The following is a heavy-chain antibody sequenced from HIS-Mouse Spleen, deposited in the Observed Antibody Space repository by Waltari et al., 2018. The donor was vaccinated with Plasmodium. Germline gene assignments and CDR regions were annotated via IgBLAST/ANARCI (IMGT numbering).Heavy chain of an antibody. J-gene: IGHJ4*02. Sequence: EVQLVESGVGVVQPGRSLRLSCAASGFTFSSNDMHWVRQATGKGLEWVAVIGTAGDTYYPGSVKGRFTISRENAKNSLYLQMNSLRAGDTAVYYCARGPTYSSSYYFDYWGQGTLVTVSS. CDR3: ARGPTYSSSYYFDY. CDR1: GFTFSSND. D-gene: IGHD6-6*01. V-gene: IGHV3-13*01. CDR2: IGTAGDT.